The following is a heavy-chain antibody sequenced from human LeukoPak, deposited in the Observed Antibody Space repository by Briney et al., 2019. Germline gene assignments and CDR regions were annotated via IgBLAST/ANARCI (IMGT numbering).Heavy chain of an antibody. J-gene: IGHJ4*02. CDR2: ISGSGGST. CDR3: AKGSSWSSGWEGDLYYFDY. V-gene: IGHV3-23*01. CDR1: GFTFSDYA. D-gene: IGHD6-19*01. Sequence: GGSLRLSCAASGFTFSDYAISWVRQAPGKGLGWVSGISGSGGSTYYADSVKGRFTISRDNSKNTLYLQMNSLRAEDTAVYYCAKGSSWSSGWEGDLYYFDYWGQGTLVTVSS.